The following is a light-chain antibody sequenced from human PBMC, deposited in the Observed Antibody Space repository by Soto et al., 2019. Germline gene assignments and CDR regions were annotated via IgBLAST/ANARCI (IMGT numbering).Light chain of an antibody. CDR2: EVN. Sequence: QSALIQPASVCGSPGQSITISCTGTSRDVGGSNYVSWYQHHPHRAPKLLIYEVNYRPSGVSSRFSGSKSGNTASLTISGLQAEDEADYYCSSYTSSNTLEVFGVGTRSPS. J-gene: IGLJ1*01. V-gene: IGLV2-14*01. CDR1: SRDVGGSNY. CDR3: SSYTSSNTLEV.